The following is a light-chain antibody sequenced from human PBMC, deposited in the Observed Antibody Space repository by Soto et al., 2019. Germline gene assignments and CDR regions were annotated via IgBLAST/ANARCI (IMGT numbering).Light chain of an antibody. Sequence: QSVLTQPPSVSGAPGQRVTLSCTGNSSNLGAGYDVHWYQQLPGAAPKLVIFGNRNRPSGVPERFSGSKSGTSASLAITGLQAEDEADYYCCSYAGSSIYVVFGGGTKLTVL. V-gene: IGLV1-40*01. CDR1: SSNLGAGYD. CDR2: GNR. J-gene: IGLJ2*01. CDR3: CSYAGSSIYVV.